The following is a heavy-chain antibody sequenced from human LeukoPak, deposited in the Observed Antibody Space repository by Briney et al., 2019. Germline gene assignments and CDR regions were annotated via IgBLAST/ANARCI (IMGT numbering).Heavy chain of an antibody. D-gene: IGHD3-10*01. CDR1: GYTFPSYS. J-gene: IGHJ4*02. CDR3: VRGGRGRDDYFDY. CDR2: VGTGGDDI. Sequence: PGGSLRPSCAASGYTFPSYSLNWVRQSPGKGLEWISYVGTGGDDIYYADSVTGRFTISRDNAEKSVYLQMNSLRVEDTAVYYCVRGGRGRDDYFDYWGKGTQVTVSS. V-gene: IGHV3-21*05.